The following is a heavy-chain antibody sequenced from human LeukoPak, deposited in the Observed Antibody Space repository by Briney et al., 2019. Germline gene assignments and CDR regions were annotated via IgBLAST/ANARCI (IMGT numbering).Heavy chain of an antibody. J-gene: IGHJ4*02. V-gene: IGHV4-39*01. D-gene: IGHD3-22*01. Sequence: PSETLSLTCTVSGGSISSSSYYWGWIRQPPGKGLEWIGSFYYGGDIHYNPSLKSRVTISVDTSKNQFSLKLSSVTAADTAVYYCARHAYYYDSSGYYYCFDYWGQGALVTVSS. CDR3: ARHAYYYDSSGYYYCFDY. CDR1: GGSISSSSYY. CDR2: FYYGGDI.